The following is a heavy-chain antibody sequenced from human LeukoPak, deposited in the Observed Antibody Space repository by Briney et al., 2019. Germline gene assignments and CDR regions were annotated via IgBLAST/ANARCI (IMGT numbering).Heavy chain of an antibody. CDR3: ARTRDGYNHQDY. CDR1: GGSFSGYY. CDR2: INHSGST. V-gene: IGHV4-34*01. Sequence: SETLSLTCAVYGGSFSGYYWSWIRQPPGKGLEWIGEINHSGSTNYNPSLKSRVTISVDTSKNQFSLKLSSVTAADTAVYYCARTRDGYNHQDYWGQGTLVTVSS. J-gene: IGHJ4*02. D-gene: IGHD5-24*01.